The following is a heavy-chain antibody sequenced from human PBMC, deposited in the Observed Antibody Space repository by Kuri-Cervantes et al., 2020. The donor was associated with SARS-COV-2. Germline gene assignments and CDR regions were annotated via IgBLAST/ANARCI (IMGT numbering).Heavy chain of an antibody. D-gene: IGHD6-13*01. CDR1: GFTFSGHW. CDR3: ARGGSIAAARRSYYYYGMDV. Sequence: ETLSLTCAASGFTFSGHWIHWVRQAPGKGLVWVSRINPDGSYTNNADSVKGRFTISRDNSKNTLYLQMNSLRAEDTAVYYCARGGSIAAARRSYYYYGMDVWGQGTTVTVSS. V-gene: IGHV3-74*01. CDR2: INPDGSYT. J-gene: IGHJ6*02.